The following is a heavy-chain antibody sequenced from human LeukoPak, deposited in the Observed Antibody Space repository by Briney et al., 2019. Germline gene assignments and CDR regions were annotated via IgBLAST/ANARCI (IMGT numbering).Heavy chain of an antibody. CDR3: AKDGGYGGALFDS. V-gene: IGHV3-30*02. CDR2: IRYDGTTK. J-gene: IGHJ4*02. D-gene: IGHD4-23*01. Sequence: PGGSLRLSCAASGFTFSSYAMHWVRQAPGKGLQWVSFIRYDGTTKYYADSVKGRFTISRDNSKNTLSLQMNSLRVDDTAVYYCAKDGGYGGALFDSWGQGTLVTVSS. CDR1: GFTFSSYA.